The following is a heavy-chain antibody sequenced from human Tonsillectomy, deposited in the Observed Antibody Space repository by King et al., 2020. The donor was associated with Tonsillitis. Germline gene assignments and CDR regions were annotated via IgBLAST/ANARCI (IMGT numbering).Heavy chain of an antibody. V-gene: IGHV4-59*01. Sequence: LQLQESGPGLVKPSETLSLTCTVSGGSISSYYWSWIRQPPGKGLEWIGYIYYSGSTNYNPSLKSRVTISVDTSKNQFSLKLSSVTAADTAVYYCARDLGLSSGYYLLGGAFDIWGQGTMGTLSS. CDR2: IYYSGST. CDR1: GGSISSYY. CDR3: ARDLGLSSGYYLLGGAFDI. J-gene: IGHJ3*02. D-gene: IGHD3-22*01.